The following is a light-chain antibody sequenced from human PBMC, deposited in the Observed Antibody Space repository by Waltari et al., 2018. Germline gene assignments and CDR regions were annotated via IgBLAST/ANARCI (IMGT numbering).Light chain of an antibody. CDR1: RNLLYSPNNKDF. CDR3: QQYYDTPYT. V-gene: IGKV4-1*01. J-gene: IGKJ2*01. Sequence: DIVMTQSPDSLVVSLGERATINCKSSRNLLYSPNNKDFLAWYQQKPGQPPKLLIYWASTRESGVPDRFIGSGSGTDFSLTISSLQAEDVAVYYCQQYYDTPYTFGQGTKLEIK. CDR2: WAS.